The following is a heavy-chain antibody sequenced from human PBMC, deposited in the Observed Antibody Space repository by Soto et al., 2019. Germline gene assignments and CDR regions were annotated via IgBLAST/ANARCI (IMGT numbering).Heavy chain of an antibody. Sequence: QVQLVQSGAEVKKPGASVKVSCKASGYTFTSYYMYWVRQAPGQGLEWVGIINPSGGSTSYTQKFQGRVTMTRDTSTSTVYMELSSLRSEDTAVYYCARDKYGDYGLIDYWGQGTLVTVSS. D-gene: IGHD4-17*01. CDR2: INPSGGST. CDR3: ARDKYGDYGLIDY. J-gene: IGHJ4*02. CDR1: GYTFTSYY. V-gene: IGHV1-46*03.